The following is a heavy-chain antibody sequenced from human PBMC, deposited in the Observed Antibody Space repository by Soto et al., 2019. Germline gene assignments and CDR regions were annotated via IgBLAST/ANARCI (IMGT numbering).Heavy chain of an antibody. CDR2: MNPNSGNK. J-gene: IGHJ2*01. CDR3: ATAPGLYFDWLPPGWYFDL. Sequence: QVQLVQSGAEVKKPGASVKVSCKASGYTFTSYDINWVRQATGQGLERMGWMNPNSGNKGYAQKFQGIVTMTRKASISTAYMELSSLRSEDTAVYYCATAPGLYFDWLPPGWYFDLWGRGTLVTVSS. CDR1: GYTFTSYD. V-gene: IGHV1-8*01. D-gene: IGHD3-9*01.